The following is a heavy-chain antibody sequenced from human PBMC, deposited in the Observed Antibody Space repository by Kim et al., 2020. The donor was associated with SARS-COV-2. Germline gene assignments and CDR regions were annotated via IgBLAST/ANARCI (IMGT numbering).Heavy chain of an antibody. J-gene: IGHJ4*02. CDR1: GLTFSTYD. CDR3: AKDFDYYDSSPTDFFDH. D-gene: IGHD3-22*01. CDR2: ISYDGTIT. Sequence: GGSLRLSCAASGLTFSTYDMHWVRQAPGKGLEWVAVISYDGTITYYADSVKGRFTISRDNSGNTVYLQMNSLTAEDTAVYYCAKDFDYYDSSPTDFFDHWGQGTKAIVSS. V-gene: IGHV3-30*18.